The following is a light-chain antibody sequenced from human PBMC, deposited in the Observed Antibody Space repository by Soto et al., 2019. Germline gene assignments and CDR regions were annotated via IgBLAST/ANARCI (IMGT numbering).Light chain of an antibody. CDR3: SSYTTTSTWV. CDR2: DVS. J-gene: IGLJ2*01. CDR1: ITDVGSSNY. V-gene: IGLV2-14*01. Sequence: QSVLTQPASVSGSPGQSITISYTGTITDVGSSNYVSWYKQHPGKAPKLMIYDVSNRPSGVSNRFSGSKSGNTASLTISGLQAEDEADYYCSSYTTTSTWVFGGGTKLTV.